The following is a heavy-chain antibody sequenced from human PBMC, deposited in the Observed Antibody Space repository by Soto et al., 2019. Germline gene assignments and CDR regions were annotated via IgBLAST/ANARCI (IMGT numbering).Heavy chain of an antibody. CDR3: ARSGGLGATAY. CDR1: GGTFSSYA. D-gene: IGHD1-26*01. J-gene: IGHJ4*02. V-gene: IGHV1-69*13. Sequence: VASVKVSCKASGGTFSSYAISWVRQAPGQGLEWMGGIIPIFGTANYAQKFQGRVTITADESTSTAYMELSSLRSEDTAVYYCARSGGLGATAYWGQGTLVTVSS. CDR2: IIPIFGTA.